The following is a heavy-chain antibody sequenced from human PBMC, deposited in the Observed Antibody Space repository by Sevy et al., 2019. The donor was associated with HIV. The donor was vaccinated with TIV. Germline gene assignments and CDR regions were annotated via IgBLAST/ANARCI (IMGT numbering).Heavy chain of an antibody. Sequence: SETLSLTCTVSGGSISSSSYYWGWIRQPPGKGLEWIGSIYYSGSTYYNPSLKGRVTISVDTSKNQFSLKLSSVTAADTAVYYCARQGEFDQLRFNWFDPWGQGTLVTVSS. CDR1: GGSISSSSYY. J-gene: IGHJ5*02. CDR3: ARQGEFDQLRFNWFDP. D-gene: IGHD3-3*01. CDR2: IYYSGST. V-gene: IGHV4-39*01.